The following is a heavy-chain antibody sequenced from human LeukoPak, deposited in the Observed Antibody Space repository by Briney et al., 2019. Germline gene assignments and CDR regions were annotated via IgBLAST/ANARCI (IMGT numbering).Heavy chain of an antibody. J-gene: IGHJ4*02. D-gene: IGHD3-16*02. V-gene: IGHV4-4*07. Sequence: ASETLSLTCTVSGGSISSYYWSWIRQPAGKGLEWIGRIYTSGSTDYNPSLKSRVTISVDTSKNQFSLKLSSVTAADTAVYYCARHNEHYVWGSYPDWGQGTLVTVSS. CDR2: IYTSGST. CDR1: GGSISSYY. CDR3: ARHNEHYVWGSYPD.